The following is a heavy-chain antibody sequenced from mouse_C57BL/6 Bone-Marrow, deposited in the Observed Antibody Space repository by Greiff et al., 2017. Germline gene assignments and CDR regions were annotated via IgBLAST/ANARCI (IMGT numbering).Heavy chain of an antibody. D-gene: IGHD2-2*01. CDR1: GFPFSDYG. J-gene: IGHJ3*01. Sequence: EVKLMESGGGLVKPGGSLKLSCAASGFPFSDYGMHWVRQAPEKGLKWVAYISSGSSTIYYTDTVKGRFTISRANAKNTLFLQMTSLRSEDTAMYYCARGDYAYEGAWFAYWGQGTLVTVSA. CDR2: ISSGSSTI. CDR3: ARGDYAYEGAWFAY. V-gene: IGHV5-17*01.